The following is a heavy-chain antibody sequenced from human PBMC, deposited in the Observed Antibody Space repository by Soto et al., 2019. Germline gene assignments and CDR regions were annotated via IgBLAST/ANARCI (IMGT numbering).Heavy chain of an antibody. Sequence: GGALRLSCAVSGFTFSSQTMNWVRQAPGKGLEWVSSVSSSGSYKYYADSVKGRFTISRDNAKNSLYLQMNSLRAEDTAVYFCASPRALDDAFDFWGQGTMVTVSS. D-gene: IGHD3-3*01. V-gene: IGHV3-21*01. CDR1: GFTFSSQT. CDR3: ASPRALDDAFDF. J-gene: IGHJ3*01. CDR2: VSSSGSYK.